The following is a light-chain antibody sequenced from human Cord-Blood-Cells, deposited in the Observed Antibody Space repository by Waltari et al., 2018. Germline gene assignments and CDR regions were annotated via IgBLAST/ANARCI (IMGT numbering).Light chain of an antibody. Sequence: QSALTQPAPLSESPGQSTTTPPPGTSRAVGGYHYVSWYQQHPGKAPKLMIYDVSKRPSGVSNRFSGSKSGNTASLTISGLQAEDEADYYCSSYTSSSTWVFGGGTKLTVL. CDR2: DVS. V-gene: IGLV2-14*01. CDR3: SSYTSSSTWV. J-gene: IGLJ3*02. CDR1: SRAVGGYHY.